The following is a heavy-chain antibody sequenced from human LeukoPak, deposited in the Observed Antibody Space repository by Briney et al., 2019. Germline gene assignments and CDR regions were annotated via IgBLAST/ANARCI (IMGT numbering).Heavy chain of an antibody. J-gene: IGHJ4*02. V-gene: IGHV3-7*03. CDR1: GLTFINYW. CDR3: ARVEYSGNGNLY. D-gene: IGHD1-26*01. Sequence: PGGSLRLSCAGSGLTFINYWMTWVRQVPGKGLEWVANINRDGCGKYYLPSVRGRFTISKDDAKDSLYLQMDSLRPEDTAIYYCARVEYSGNGNLYWGQGTLVTVSS. CDR2: INRDGCGK.